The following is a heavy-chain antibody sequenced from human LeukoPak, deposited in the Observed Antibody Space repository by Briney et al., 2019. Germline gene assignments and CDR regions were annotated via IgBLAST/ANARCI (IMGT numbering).Heavy chain of an antibody. CDR2: IIPILGIA. D-gene: IGHD6-13*01. Sequence: GASVKVSCKASGGTFSSYAISWVRQAPGQGLEWMGRIIPILGIANYAQKFQGRVTITADKSTSTAYMELSSLRSEDTAVYYCARDYVPAAGTNPWGQGTLVTVSS. CDR3: ARDYVPAAGTNP. V-gene: IGHV1-69*04. J-gene: IGHJ5*02. CDR1: GGTFSSYA.